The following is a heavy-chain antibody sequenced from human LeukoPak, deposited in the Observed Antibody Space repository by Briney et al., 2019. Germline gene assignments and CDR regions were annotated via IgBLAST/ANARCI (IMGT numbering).Heavy chain of an antibody. CDR3: AKRDDSSGYYYFPKGYYFDY. CDR1: GFTFSSYA. CDR2: ISGSGGST. J-gene: IGHJ4*02. D-gene: IGHD3-22*01. V-gene: IGHV3-23*01. Sequence: GGSLRLSCVASGFTFSSYAMSWVRQAPGKGLEWVSAISGSGGSTYYADSVKGRFTISRDNSKNTLYLQMNSLRAEDTAVYYCAKRDDSSGYYYFPKGYYFDYWGQGTLVTVYS.